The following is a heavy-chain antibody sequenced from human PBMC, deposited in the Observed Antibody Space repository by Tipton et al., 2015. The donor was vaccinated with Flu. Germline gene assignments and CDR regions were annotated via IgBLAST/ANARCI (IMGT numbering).Heavy chain of an antibody. Sequence: TLSLTCTVSGGSVSSGSYYWSWIRQPPGKGLEWIGYIYYSGSTNYNPSLKSRVTISVDTSKNQFSLKLSSVTAADTAVYYCARDQVSPHLTYGMDVWGQGTTGTISS. CDR1: GGSVSSGSYY. CDR3: ARDQVSPHLTYGMDV. CDR2: IYYSGST. D-gene: IGHD2-21*01. J-gene: IGHJ6*02. V-gene: IGHV4-61*01.